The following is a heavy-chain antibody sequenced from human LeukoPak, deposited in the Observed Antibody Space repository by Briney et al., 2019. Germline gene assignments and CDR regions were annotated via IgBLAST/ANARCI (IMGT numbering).Heavy chain of an antibody. CDR2: IYTSGST. CDR3: ARDPSAVAAGWFDP. V-gene: IGHV4-61*02. J-gene: IGHJ5*02. D-gene: IGHD6-19*01. Sequence: SQTLSLTCTVSGGSISSGSYYWSWIRQPAGKGLEWIGRIYTSGSTNYNPSLKSRATISVDTSKNQFSLKLSSVTAADTAVYYCARDPSAVAAGWFDPWGQGTLVTVSS. CDR1: GGSISSGSYY.